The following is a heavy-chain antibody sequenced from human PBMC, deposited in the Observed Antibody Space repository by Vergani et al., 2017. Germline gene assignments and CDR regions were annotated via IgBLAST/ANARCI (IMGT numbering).Heavy chain of an antibody. Sequence: QVQLQQWGAGLLKPSETLSLTCAVYGGSFSGYYWSWIRQPPGKGLEWIGEIYYSGSTYYNPSLKSRVTISVDTSKNQFSLKLSSVTAADTAVYYCARFDSSGYYYYFDYWGQGTLVTVSS. J-gene: IGHJ4*02. V-gene: IGHV4-34*01. CDR1: GGSFSGYY. CDR3: ARFDSSGYYYYFDY. CDR2: IYYSGST. D-gene: IGHD3-22*01.